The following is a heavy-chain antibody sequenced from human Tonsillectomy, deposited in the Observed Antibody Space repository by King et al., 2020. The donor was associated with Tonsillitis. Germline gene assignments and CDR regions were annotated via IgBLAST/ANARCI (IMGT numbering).Heavy chain of an antibody. D-gene: IGHD3-16*01. Sequence: VQLQQWGAGLLKPSETLFLTCAVYGGSFSGYYWSWIRQSPGKGLEWIGEINHTGRTNYNPSLKSRVTTSVDTSKNQFSLKLIPVTAADTAAYFCARVAGGGVDAFDAWGQGTMVTVSS. CDR1: GGSFSGYY. V-gene: IGHV4-34*01. J-gene: IGHJ3*01. CDR3: ARVAGGGVDAFDA. CDR2: INHTGRT.